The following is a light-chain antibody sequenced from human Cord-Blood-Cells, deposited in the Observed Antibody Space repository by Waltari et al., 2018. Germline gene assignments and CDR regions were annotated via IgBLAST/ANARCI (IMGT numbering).Light chain of an antibody. CDR2: LGS. Sequence: PASISCRSSQSLLHSNGYNYLDWYLQKPGQSPQLLIYLGSNRASGVPDRFSGSGSGTDFTLKISRVEAEDVGVYYCMQALQTPYTFGQGTKLEIK. V-gene: IGKV2-28*01. CDR1: QSLLHSNGYNY. CDR3: MQALQTPYT. J-gene: IGKJ2*01.